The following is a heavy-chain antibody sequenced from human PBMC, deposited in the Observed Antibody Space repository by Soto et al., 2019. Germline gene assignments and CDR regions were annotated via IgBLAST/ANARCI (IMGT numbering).Heavy chain of an antibody. CDR1: GGSFSGYY. CDR3: ARGLGNYYYYGMDV. D-gene: IGHD7-27*01. V-gene: IGHV4-34*01. J-gene: IGHJ6*02. Sequence: QVQLQQWGAGLLKPSETLSLTCAVYGGSFSGYYWSWIRQPPGKGLEWIGEINHSGSTNYNPSLKSRVTISVDTSKNQFSLKLSSVTAADTAVYYCARGLGNYYYYGMDVWGQGTTVTVSS. CDR2: INHSGST.